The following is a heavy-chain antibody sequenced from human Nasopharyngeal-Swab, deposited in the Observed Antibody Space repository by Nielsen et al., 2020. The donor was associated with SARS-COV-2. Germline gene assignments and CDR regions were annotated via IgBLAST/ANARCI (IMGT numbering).Heavy chain of an antibody. V-gene: IGHV3-9*01. CDR1: GFTFDDYA. D-gene: IGHD1-26*01. J-gene: IGHJ6*03. CDR2: ISWNSGSI. Sequence: SLKISCAASGFTFDDYAMHWVRQAPGKVLEWVSGISWNSGSIGYADSVTGRFTISRDNAKNSLYLQMNSLRAEDTALYYCTKVGAQDYYYMDVWGKGTTVTVSS. CDR3: TKVGAQDYYYMDV.